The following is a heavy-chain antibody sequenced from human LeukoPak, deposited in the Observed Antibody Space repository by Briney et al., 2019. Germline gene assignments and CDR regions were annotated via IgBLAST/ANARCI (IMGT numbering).Heavy chain of an antibody. CDR1: GGSMSNYW. V-gene: IGHV4-59*08. D-gene: IGHD2-2*02. CDR2: IYYDGST. CDR3: ARRLCSSLTCNIGPSGNWLDP. Sequence: PSETLSLTCTVSGGSMSNYWWNWIRQPPGKGLEWIGYIYYDGSTYYNPALNSRVTISIDTSKNQFSLKLHSVTAADTAVYYCARRLCSSLTCNIGPSGNWLDPWGQGTLVTVSS. J-gene: IGHJ5*02.